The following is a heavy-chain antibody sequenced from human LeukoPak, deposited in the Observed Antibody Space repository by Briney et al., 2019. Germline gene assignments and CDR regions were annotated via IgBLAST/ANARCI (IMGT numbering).Heavy chain of an antibody. D-gene: IGHD6-13*01. J-gene: IGHJ6*03. CDR1: GYSFTSYW. CDR2: IYLCDSDT. V-gene: IGHV5-51*01. Sequence: GESLKISCKGSGYSFTSYWIGWVRQMPGKGLEWMGIIYLCDSDTRYSPSFQGQVTISADKSISTAYLEWSSLKASDTARYYCARHRGSSWYYMDVWGKGTTGTVSS. CDR3: ARHRGSSWYYMDV.